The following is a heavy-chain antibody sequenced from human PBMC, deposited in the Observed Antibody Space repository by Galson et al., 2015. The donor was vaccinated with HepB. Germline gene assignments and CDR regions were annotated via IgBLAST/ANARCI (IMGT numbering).Heavy chain of an antibody. Sequence: SLRLSCAASGFTFSSYAMSWVRQAPGKGLEWVSAISGSGGSTYYADSVKGRFTISRDNSKNTLYLQMNSLRAEDTAVYYCAKDHSGWHQPGYYWGQGTLVTVSS. V-gene: IGHV3-23*01. CDR1: GFTFSSYA. J-gene: IGHJ4*02. CDR2: ISGSGGST. CDR3: AKDHSGWHQPGYY. D-gene: IGHD6-19*01.